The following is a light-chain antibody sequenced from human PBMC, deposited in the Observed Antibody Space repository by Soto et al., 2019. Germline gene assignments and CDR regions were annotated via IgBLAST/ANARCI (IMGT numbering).Light chain of an antibody. Sequence: SVLTHPASVSASTGQSITVSCTGTSNDVCGCNYVSWYQQNPDKGPTLIIYDLSNRPSGVSTRFSGSKSGNRASLTISGLQAEDEADYYCSSYTTTTTSCVFGIGTKVTVL. J-gene: IGLJ1*01. CDR1: SNDVCGCNY. CDR2: DLS. V-gene: IGLV2-14*01. CDR3: SSYTTTTTSCV.